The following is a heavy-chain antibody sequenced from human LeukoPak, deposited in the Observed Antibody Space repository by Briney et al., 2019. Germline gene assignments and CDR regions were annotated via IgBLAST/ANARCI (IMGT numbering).Heavy chain of an antibody. J-gene: IGHJ5*02. CDR2: ITHSGST. V-gene: IGHV4-34*01. Sequence: PSGTLSLTCAVYGGSLSAYNWSWIRQPPGKGLEWIGEITHSGSTTYKASLKSRVTISVDTSKNQFSLKLNSVTAADTAVYYCARGGRNISPIFGTHKSNWFDPWGQGTLVTVSS. D-gene: IGHD3-3*01. CDR1: GGSLSAYN. CDR3: ARGGRNISPIFGTHKSNWFDP.